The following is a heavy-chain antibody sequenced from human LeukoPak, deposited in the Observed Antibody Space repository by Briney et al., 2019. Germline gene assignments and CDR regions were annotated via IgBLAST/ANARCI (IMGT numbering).Heavy chain of an antibody. CDR3: ARVRSGYSHENYFDY. CDR1: GFAFSNYE. CDR2: ISGSGSTI. V-gene: IGHV3-48*03. D-gene: IGHD5-18*01. Sequence: SLRLSCAASGFAFSNYEMNWGRQAPGKGQEWVSYISGSGSTIYYADSVKGRFTISRDNAKDSLYLQMNSLRAEDTAVYYCARVRSGYSHENYFDYWGQGTLVTVSS. J-gene: IGHJ4*02.